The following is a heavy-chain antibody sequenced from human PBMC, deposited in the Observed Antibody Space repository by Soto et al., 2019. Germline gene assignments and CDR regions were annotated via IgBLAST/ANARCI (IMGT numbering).Heavy chain of an antibody. J-gene: IGHJ4*02. CDR1: GFTFSGSA. Sequence: GGSLRLSCAASGFTFSGSAMHWVRQASGKGLEWVGRIRSKANSYATAYAASVKGRFTISRDDSKNTAYLQMNSLKTEDTAVYYCTRQYQNYYDSSGYPPHFDYWGQGTLVTVPS. D-gene: IGHD3-22*01. V-gene: IGHV3-73*01. CDR2: IRSKANSYAT. CDR3: TRQYQNYYDSSGYPPHFDY.